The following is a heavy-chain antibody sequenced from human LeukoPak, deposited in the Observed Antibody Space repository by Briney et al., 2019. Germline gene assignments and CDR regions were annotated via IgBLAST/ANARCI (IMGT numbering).Heavy chain of an antibody. V-gene: IGHV4-4*07. D-gene: IGHD6-13*01. CDR3: ARDYGSSLREDWFDP. CDR2: IYTSGST. CDR1: GGSISSYY. J-gene: IGHJ5*02. Sequence: SETLSLTCTVSGGSISSYYWSWIRQPAGKGLEWIGRIYTSGSTNYNPSLKSRVTMSVDTSKNQFSLKLGSVTAADTAVYYCARDYGSSLREDWFDPWGQGTLVTVSS.